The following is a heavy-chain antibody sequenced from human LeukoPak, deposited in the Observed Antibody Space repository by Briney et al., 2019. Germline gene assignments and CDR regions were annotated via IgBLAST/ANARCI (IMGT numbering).Heavy chain of an antibody. V-gene: IGHV4-39*01. CDR1: GGSISSSSYY. J-gene: IGHJ4*02. CDR2: IYYSGST. D-gene: IGHD2-2*02. Sequence: SETLSLTCTVSGGSISSSSYYWGWIRQPPGKGLEGIGSIYYSGSTYYNPSLKSRVTISVHTSKNQFSLRLSSVTAADPAVYYCARLRRLYCLSTTCYTPYFDYWGQGTLVTVSS. CDR3: ARLRRLYCLSTTCYTPYFDY.